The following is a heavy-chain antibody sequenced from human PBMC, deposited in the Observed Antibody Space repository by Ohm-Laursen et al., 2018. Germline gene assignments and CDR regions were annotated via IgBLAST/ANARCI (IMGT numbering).Heavy chain of an antibody. J-gene: IGHJ4*02. V-gene: IGHV4-59*12. D-gene: IGHD6-19*01. CDR3: ARLPDHSGWPFDY. Sequence: GTLSLTCTVSGGSISTYYWSWIRQPPGKGLEWTGYIHYSGNTNHNPSLRSRVTISVDTSKNQFSLRLTSATAADTAIYYCARLPDHSGWPFDYWGQGTLVTVSS. CDR2: IHYSGNT. CDR1: GGSISTYY.